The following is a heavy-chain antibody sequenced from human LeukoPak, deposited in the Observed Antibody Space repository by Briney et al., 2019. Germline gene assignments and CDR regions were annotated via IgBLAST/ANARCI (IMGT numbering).Heavy chain of an antibody. Sequence: ASVKVSCKASGYTFTSYGISWVRQAPGQGLEWMGWISAYNGNTNYAQKLQGRVTMTTDTSRSTAYMELRSLRSDDTAVYYCAIDSGGFWSGPSNWFDPWGQGTLVTVSS. J-gene: IGHJ5*02. V-gene: IGHV1-18*01. D-gene: IGHD3-3*01. CDR1: GYTFTSYG. CDR2: ISAYNGNT. CDR3: AIDSGGFWSGPSNWFDP.